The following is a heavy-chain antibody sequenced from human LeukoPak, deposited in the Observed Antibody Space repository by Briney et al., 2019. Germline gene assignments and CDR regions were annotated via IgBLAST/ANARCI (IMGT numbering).Heavy chain of an antibody. CDR3: ARPYYYDSRIDP. V-gene: IGHV4-30-4*01. Sequence: SETLPLTCTVSGGSISSGDYYWSWIRQPPGKGLEWIAYMYYSGSTYYNPSLKSRVTMSADTSKNQLSLKLSSVTAADTAVYYCARPYYYDSRIDPWGQGILVTVSS. CDR2: MYYSGST. CDR1: GGSISSGDYY. D-gene: IGHD3-22*01. J-gene: IGHJ5*02.